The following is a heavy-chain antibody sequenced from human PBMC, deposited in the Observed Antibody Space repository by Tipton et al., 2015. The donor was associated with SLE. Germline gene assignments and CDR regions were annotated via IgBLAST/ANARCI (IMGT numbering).Heavy chain of an antibody. CDR1: GFTFSSYW. J-gene: IGHJ6*03. CDR2: IKEDGSEK. Sequence: SLRLSCAASGFTFSSYWMSWVRQAPGQGLEWVANIKEDGSEKYSVDSVKGRFTISRDNAKNSVYLQMKRLRAEDTAVYYCARQGDTGGYPHHYYHYYIDVWGTGTTVTVS. D-gene: IGHD2-8*02. V-gene: IGHV3-7*01. CDR3: ARQGDTGGYPHHYYHYYIDV.